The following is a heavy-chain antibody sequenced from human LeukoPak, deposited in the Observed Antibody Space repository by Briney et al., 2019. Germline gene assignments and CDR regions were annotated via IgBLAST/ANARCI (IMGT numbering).Heavy chain of an antibody. D-gene: IGHD6-19*01. Sequence: GGSLRLSGAASGFTFSSYAMSWVHQAPGKGLEWVSAISGSGGSTYYADSVKGRFTISRDNSKNTLYLQMNSLRAEDTAVYYCAGRRQQWLVRDYYYGMDVWGQGTTVTVSS. CDR1: GFTFSSYA. J-gene: IGHJ6*02. CDR3: AGRRQQWLVRDYYYGMDV. V-gene: IGHV3-23*01. CDR2: ISGSGGST.